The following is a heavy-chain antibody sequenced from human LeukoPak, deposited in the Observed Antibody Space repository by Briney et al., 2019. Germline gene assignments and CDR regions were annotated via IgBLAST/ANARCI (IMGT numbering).Heavy chain of an antibody. CDR2: IYSGGST. Sequence: GGSLRLSCAASGFTVISNYMNWVRQAPGKGLEWVSVIYSGGSTYYADSVKGRFTLSRDNSKNTLYLQMNSLRAEDTAVYYCAREVTGDAFDIWGQGTMVTVSS. V-gene: IGHV3-66*01. CDR1: GFTVISNY. CDR3: AREVTGDAFDI. D-gene: IGHD2-21*02. J-gene: IGHJ3*02.